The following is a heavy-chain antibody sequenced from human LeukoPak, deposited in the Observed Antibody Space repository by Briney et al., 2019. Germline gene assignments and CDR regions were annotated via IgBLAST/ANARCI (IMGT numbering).Heavy chain of an antibody. D-gene: IGHD2-2*01. CDR3: TKMQGFCTGSSCYPRTFDI. CDR1: GFTVSSNY. CDR2: IYSGGST. V-gene: IGHV3-53*01. Sequence: PGGSLRLSCAASGFTVSSNYMSWLRQAPGKGLEWVSVIYSGGSTYYSDSVKGRFTISRDNSKNTVYLHINNLRAEDTAVYYCTKMQGFCTGSSCYPRTFDIWGQGTMVSVSS. J-gene: IGHJ3*02.